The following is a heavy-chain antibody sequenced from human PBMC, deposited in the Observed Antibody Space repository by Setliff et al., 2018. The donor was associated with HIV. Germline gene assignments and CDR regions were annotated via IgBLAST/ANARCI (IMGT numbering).Heavy chain of an antibody. CDR1: GYSISSGHY. CDR3: ARHGAYEAYYDYMDV. Sequence: TSETRSLTCAVSGYSISSGHYWGWIRQPPGKGLEWIGSIYHSGTTYDNPSLKSRVTISVDTSKNQFSLKLSSVTAADTAVYYCARHGAYEAYYDYMDVWGKGTTVTVSS. V-gene: IGHV4-38-2*01. CDR2: IYHSGTT. D-gene: IGHD5-12*01. J-gene: IGHJ6*03.